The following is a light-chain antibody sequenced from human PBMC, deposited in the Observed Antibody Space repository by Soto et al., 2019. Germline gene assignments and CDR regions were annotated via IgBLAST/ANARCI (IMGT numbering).Light chain of an antibody. CDR3: QQSYRFPKT. J-gene: IGKJ1*01. CDR1: QGISSY. V-gene: IGKV1-39*01. CDR2: AAS. Sequence: IQMTQSPASLSAYLGDRVTITCRASQGISSYLAWYQQKPGKAPKLLIYAASTLQSGVPSRFSGSGSGTEFTLTIISLQPEDFATYYCQQSYRFPKTFGRGTKVDIK.